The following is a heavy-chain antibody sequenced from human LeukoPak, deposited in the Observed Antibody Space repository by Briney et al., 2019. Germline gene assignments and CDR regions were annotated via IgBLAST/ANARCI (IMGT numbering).Heavy chain of an antibody. V-gene: IGHV3-30-3*02. CDR1: GFTFSSYA. J-gene: IGHJ4*02. D-gene: IGHD1-26*01. CDR3: AKSPVGATWTYYFDY. CDR2: ISYDGSNK. Sequence: PGRSLRLSCAASGFTFSSYAMHWVRQAPGKGLEWVAVISYDGSNKYYADSVKGRFTISRDNSKNTLYLQMNSLRAEDTAVYYCAKSPVGATWTYYFDYWGQGTLVTVSS.